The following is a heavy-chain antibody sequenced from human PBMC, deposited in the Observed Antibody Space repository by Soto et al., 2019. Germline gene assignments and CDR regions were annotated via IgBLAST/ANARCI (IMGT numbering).Heavy chain of an antibody. Sequence: QVQLQQWGAGLLKPSETLSLTCAVYGGSFSGYYWSWIRQPPGKGLEWIGEINHSGSTNYNPSLKSRVTISVDTSKTQFSLKLSSVTAADTAVYYCARDGRYGRYCSSTSCPRGFWFDPWGQGTLVTVSS. D-gene: IGHD2-2*01. CDR2: INHSGST. CDR1: GGSFSGYY. V-gene: IGHV4-34*01. J-gene: IGHJ5*02. CDR3: ARDGRYGRYCSSTSCPRGFWFDP.